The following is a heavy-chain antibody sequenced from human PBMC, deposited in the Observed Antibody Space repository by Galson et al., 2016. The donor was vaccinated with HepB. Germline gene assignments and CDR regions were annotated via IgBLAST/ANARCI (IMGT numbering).Heavy chain of an antibody. D-gene: IGHD1-1*01. CDR2: IYSSGTT. Sequence: SETLSLTCSVSGDSIRSVYWSWLRQTAGTGLEWIGRIYSSGTTTYNPSLQSRVTMSIDTSKSQFSLTLISVTAADSAIYYCARETLGTPPTGWRRFFDYWGQGIPVAVSS. CDR3: ARETLGTPPTGWRRFFDY. CDR1: GDSIRSVY. J-gene: IGHJ4*02. V-gene: IGHV4-4*07.